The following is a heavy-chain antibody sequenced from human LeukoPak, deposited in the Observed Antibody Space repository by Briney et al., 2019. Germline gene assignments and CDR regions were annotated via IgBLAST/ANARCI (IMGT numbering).Heavy chain of an antibody. CDR2: INWNGGST. J-gene: IGHJ5*02. CDR1: GFTFDDYG. D-gene: IGHD6-13*01. Sequence: GGSLRLSCAASGFTFDDYGMSWVRQAPGKGLEWVSGINWNGGSTGYADSVKGRFTISRDNAKNTLYLQMNSLRAEDTALYHCAREGIAAAGTEWFDPWGQGTLVTVSS. V-gene: IGHV3-20*01. CDR3: AREGIAAAGTEWFDP.